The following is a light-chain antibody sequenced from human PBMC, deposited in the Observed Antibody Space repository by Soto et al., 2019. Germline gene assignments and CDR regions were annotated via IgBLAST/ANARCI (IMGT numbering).Light chain of an antibody. CDR1: QGIGTD. Sequence: DIQMTQSPSSLSASVGDRVILTCRASQGIGTDLAWYQQKPGKVPQLLIHSASTLQSGVPSRFSGSGSRTYFTLTINNLQPEDVASYYCQKYSSDRFTFGPGTKVNI. V-gene: IGKV1-27*01. J-gene: IGKJ3*01. CDR3: QKYSSDRFT. CDR2: SAS.